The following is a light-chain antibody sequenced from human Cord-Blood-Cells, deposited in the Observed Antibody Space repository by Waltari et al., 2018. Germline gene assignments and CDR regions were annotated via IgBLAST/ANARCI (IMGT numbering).Light chain of an antibody. J-gene: IGLJ2*01. CDR2: EVS. V-gene: IGLV2-23*02. Sequence: SALTQPASVPGSPGQSITISCTGTSRDVGSANLVSWYQPHPGKAPELMIYEVSKRPSWVSHRFSGSKSGNTASLTISGLQAEDEAYYYCCSYAGSSTVVFGGVTKLTVL. CDR1: SRDVGSANL. CDR3: CSYAGSSTVV.